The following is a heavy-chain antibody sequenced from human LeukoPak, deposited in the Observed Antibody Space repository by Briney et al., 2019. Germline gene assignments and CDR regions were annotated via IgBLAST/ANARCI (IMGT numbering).Heavy chain of an antibody. CDR3: ARVSLGGYCSGGSCYSGAFDI. CDR1: EFIFSTYY. V-gene: IGHV3-7*01. D-gene: IGHD2-15*01. Sequence: GGSLRLSCAASEFIFSTYYMSWVRQAPGKGLEWVANINQDGSEKYYVDSVKGRFTISRDNAKNSLYLQMNSLRAEDTAVYYCARVSLGGYCSGGSCYSGAFDIWGQGTMVTVSS. J-gene: IGHJ3*02. CDR2: INQDGSEK.